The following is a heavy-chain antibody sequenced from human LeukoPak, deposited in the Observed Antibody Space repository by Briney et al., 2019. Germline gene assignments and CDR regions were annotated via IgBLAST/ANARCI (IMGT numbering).Heavy chain of an antibody. CDR2: LSGSGITT. CDR3: VRRAHAFDI. Sequence: GGSLRLSCAASGFTFSNSAMSWVRQAPGKGLEWVSTLSGSGITTYYADSVKGRFTISRDNSKNTLYLQMNSLRAEDTAVYYCVRRAHAFDIWGQGTMVTVSP. J-gene: IGHJ3*02. CDR1: GFTFSNSA. V-gene: IGHV3-23*01.